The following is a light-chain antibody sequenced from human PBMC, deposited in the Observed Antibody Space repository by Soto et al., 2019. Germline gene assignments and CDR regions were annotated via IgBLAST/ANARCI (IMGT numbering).Light chain of an antibody. Sequence: EIVVTQSPATLSLSPGERATLSCRASQSVSSYLAWYQQKPGQAPRLLIYDASNRATGIPARFSGSGSGTDFTLTISSLEPEDFAMYYCQQYSSSRTFGQGTRLEIK. V-gene: IGKV3-11*01. CDR1: QSVSSY. J-gene: IGKJ5*01. CDR3: QQYSSSRT. CDR2: DAS.